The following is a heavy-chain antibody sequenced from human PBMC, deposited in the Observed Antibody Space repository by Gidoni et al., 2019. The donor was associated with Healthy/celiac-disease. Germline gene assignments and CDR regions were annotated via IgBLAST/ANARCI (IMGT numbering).Heavy chain of an antibody. V-gene: IGHV3-23*01. J-gene: IGHJ4*02. CDR2: ISGNGIIT. CDR3: AKGYTGSYYSTYFDY. D-gene: IGHD1-26*01. Sequence: EVQLMESGGDLVQPGGSLRLSCAASGFTFSTYVMSWVRQAPGKGLEWVSIISGNGIITYYADSVKGRFTISRDNSKNTLYLQMNSLRADDTAVYYCAKGYTGSYYSTYFDYWGQGTLVTVSS. CDR1: GFTFSTYV.